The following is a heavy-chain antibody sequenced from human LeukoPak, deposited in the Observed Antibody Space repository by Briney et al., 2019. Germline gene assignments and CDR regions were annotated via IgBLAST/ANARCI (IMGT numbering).Heavy chain of an antibody. V-gene: IGHV1-18*01. D-gene: IGHD3-22*01. J-gene: IGHJ4*02. CDR1: GYTFTSYG. CDR2: ISAYNGNT. CDR3: ARVPRGYYDSSGSLPDY. Sequence: ASVKVSCKASGYTFTSYGISRVRQAPGQGLEWMGWISAYNGNTNYAQKLQGRVTMTTDTSTSTAYMELRSLRSDDTAVYYCARVPRGYYDSSGSLPDYWGQGTLVTVSS.